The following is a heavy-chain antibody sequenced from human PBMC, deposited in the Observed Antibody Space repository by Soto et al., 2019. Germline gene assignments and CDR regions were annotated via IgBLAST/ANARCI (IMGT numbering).Heavy chain of an antibody. D-gene: IGHD6-19*01. CDR2: IYYSGST. Sequence: PSETLSLTCAVSGGSISSSSYYWGWIRQPPGKGLEWIGSIYYSGSTYYNPSLKSRVTISVDTSKNKFSLKLSSVTAADTAVYYCARHSYSSGWYLHWFDPWGQGTLVTVSS. CDR3: ARHSYSSGWYLHWFDP. CDR1: GGSISSSSYY. J-gene: IGHJ5*02. V-gene: IGHV4-39*01.